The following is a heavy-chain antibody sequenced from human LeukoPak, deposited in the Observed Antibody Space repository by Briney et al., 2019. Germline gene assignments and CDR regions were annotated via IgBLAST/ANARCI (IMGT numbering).Heavy chain of an antibody. CDR3: ARAPSADYGDYDGGMDV. D-gene: IGHD4-17*01. CDR2: INPNSGGT. Sequence: GASVKVSCKASGYTFTGYYMHWVRQAPGQGLEWMGWINPNSGGTNYAQKFQGWVTMTRDTSISTAYMELSRLRSDDTAVYYCARAPSADYGDYDGGMDVWGQGTTVTVSS. J-gene: IGHJ6*02. V-gene: IGHV1-2*04. CDR1: GYTFTGYY.